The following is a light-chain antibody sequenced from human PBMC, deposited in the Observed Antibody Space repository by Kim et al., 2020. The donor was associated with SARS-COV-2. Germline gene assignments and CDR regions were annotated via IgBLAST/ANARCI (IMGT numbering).Light chain of an antibody. CDR2: AAS. Sequence: DIQMTQSPSSLAASVGDRVTIICRASQSINTYLNWYQQKPDKAPKLLIYAASTLQSGLPSRFSGSGSGTDFTLTIGSLQPEDFATYYGQQSHTAPLHPFGGGTKMDIK. J-gene: IGKJ4*01. CDR3: QQSHTAPLHP. V-gene: IGKV1-39*01. CDR1: QSINTY.